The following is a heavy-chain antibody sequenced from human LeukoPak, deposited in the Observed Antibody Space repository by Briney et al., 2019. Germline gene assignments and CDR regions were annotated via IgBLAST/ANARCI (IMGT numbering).Heavy chain of an antibody. CDR2: MNPNSGNT. J-gene: IGHJ4*02. V-gene: IGHV1-8*01. Sequence: ASAKVSCKASGYTFTSYDINWVRQATGQGLEWMGWMNPNSGNTGYAQKFQGRVTMTRNTSISTAYMELSSLRSEDTAVYYCARDVSDYVWGSYRTAYFDYWGQGTLVTVSS. CDR3: ARDVSDYVWGSYRTAYFDY. CDR1: GYTFTSYD. D-gene: IGHD3-16*02.